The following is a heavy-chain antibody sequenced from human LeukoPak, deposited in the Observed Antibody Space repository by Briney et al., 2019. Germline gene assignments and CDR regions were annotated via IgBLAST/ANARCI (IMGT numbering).Heavy chain of an antibody. CDR3: AKRVGYYFEY. J-gene: IGHJ4*02. CDR1: GFTFSVYA. D-gene: IGHD6-13*01. CDR2: ISGSGGGT. Sequence: GGSLRLSCAASGFTFSVYAMTWVRQAPGKGLEWVSGISGSGGGTYYADSVKGRFTVSGDKSKNTLYLQMNSLRVEDTAVYYCAKRVGYYFEYWGQGTLVTVSS. V-gene: IGHV3-23*01.